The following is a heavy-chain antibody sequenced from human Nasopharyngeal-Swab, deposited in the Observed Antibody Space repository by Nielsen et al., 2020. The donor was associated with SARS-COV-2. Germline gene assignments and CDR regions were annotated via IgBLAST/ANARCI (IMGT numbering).Heavy chain of an antibody. Sequence: GQSLRLSCEGFGFMFSDYSLNWVRQAPGKGLEWVSSISSVNTYIYYADSVTGRFSISRHNAMNSLFMQINSLRGEDTAVYYCAIVNWPVYCGGDCYFSEGQSTGMDVWGQGTTVTVS. V-gene: IGHV3-21*01. CDR2: ISSVNTYI. CDR1: GFMFSDYS. D-gene: IGHD2-21*02. J-gene: IGHJ6*02. CDR3: AIVNWPVYCGGDCYFSEGQSTGMDV.